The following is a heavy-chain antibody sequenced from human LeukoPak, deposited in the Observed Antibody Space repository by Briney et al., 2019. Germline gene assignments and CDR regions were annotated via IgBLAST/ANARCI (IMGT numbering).Heavy chain of an antibody. Sequence: GASVKVSCKASGYTFTSYGISWVRQAPGQGLEWMGGIIPIFGTANYAQKFQGRVTITADESTSTAYMELSSLRSEDTAVYYCALTRSSGSSYYWGQGTLVTVSS. V-gene: IGHV1-69*13. CDR3: ALTRSSGSSYY. CDR2: IIPIFGTA. CDR1: GYTFTSYG. J-gene: IGHJ4*02. D-gene: IGHD3-22*01.